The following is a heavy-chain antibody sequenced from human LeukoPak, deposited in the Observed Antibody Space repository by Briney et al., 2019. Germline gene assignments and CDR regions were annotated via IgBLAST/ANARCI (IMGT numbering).Heavy chain of an antibody. J-gene: IGHJ4*02. CDR2: ISSSSYI. V-gene: IGHV3-21*01. D-gene: IGHD2-15*01. CDR3: ARVGGHDRWLLQGPFDY. Sequence: GGSLRLSCAASGFTFSSYSMNWVRQAPGKGLEWVSSISSSSYIYYADSVKGRFTISRDNAKNSLYLQMNSLRAEDTAVYYCARVGGHDRWLLQGPFDYWGQGTLVTVSS. CDR1: GFTFSSYS.